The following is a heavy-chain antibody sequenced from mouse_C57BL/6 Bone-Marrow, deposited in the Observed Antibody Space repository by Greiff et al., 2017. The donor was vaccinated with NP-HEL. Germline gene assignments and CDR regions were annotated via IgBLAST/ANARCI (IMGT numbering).Heavy chain of an antibody. J-gene: IGHJ1*03. CDR1: GFNIKDDY. CDR2: IDPENGDT. D-gene: IGHD4-1*01. Sequence: VQLQQSGAELVRPGASVKLSCTASGFNIKDDYMHWVKQRPEQGLEWIGWIDPENGDTEYASKFQGKATITADTSSNTAYLQLSSLTSEDTAVYDCTTFGTGWYFDVWGTGTTVTVSS. V-gene: IGHV14-4*01. CDR3: TTFGTGWYFDV.